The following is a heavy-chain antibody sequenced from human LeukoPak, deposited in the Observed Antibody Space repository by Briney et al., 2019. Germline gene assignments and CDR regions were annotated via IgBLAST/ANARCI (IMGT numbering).Heavy chain of an antibody. V-gene: IGHV3-64*01. Sequence: GGSLRLSCAASGFTFSSYAMHWVRQAPGKGLEYVSAISSNGGSTYYANSVKGRFTISRDNSKNTLYLQMGSLRAEDMAVYYCARESPPYGDYVHYFDYWGQGTLVTVSS. J-gene: IGHJ4*02. D-gene: IGHD4-17*01. CDR2: ISSNGGST. CDR1: GFTFSSYA. CDR3: ARESPPYGDYVHYFDY.